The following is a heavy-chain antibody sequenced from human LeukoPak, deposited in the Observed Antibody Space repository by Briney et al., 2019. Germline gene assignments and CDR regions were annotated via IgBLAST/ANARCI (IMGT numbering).Heavy chain of an antibody. CDR1: GFTFSSYS. CDR2: ISSSSSTI. J-gene: IGHJ4*02. D-gene: IGHD2-21*02. CDR3: AKDGARYELLLRYYFDY. V-gene: IGHV3-48*01. Sequence: QPGGSLRLSCAASGFTFSSYSMNWVRQAPGEGLEWVSYISSSSSTIYYADSVKGRFTISRDNAKNSLYLQMNSLRAEDTAVYYCAKDGARYELLLRYYFDYWGQGTLVTVSS.